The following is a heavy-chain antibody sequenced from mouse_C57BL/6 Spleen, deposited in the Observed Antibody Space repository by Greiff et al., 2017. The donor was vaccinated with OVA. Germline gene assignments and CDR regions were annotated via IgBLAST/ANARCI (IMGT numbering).Heavy chain of an antibody. V-gene: IGHV1-69*01. J-gene: IGHJ3*01. CDR3: AAYYYGSSPAWFAY. CDR1: GYTFTSYW. CDR2: IDPSDSYT. D-gene: IGHD1-1*01. Sequence: QVQLQQPGAELVMPGASVKLSCKASGYTFTSYWMHWVKQRPGQGLEWIGEIDPSDSYTNYNQKFKGKSTLTVDKSSSTAYMHLSSLTSEDSAVYYCAAYYYGSSPAWFAYWGQGTLVTVSA.